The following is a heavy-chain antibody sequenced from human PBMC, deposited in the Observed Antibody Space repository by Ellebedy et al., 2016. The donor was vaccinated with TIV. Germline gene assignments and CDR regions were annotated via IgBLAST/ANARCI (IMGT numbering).Heavy chain of an antibody. D-gene: IGHD3-10*01. CDR2: IYASGST. J-gene: IGHJ4*02. CDR1: GGSISTYY. Sequence: MPGGSLRLSCTVSGGSISTYYWSWIRQPAGKGLEWIGRIYASGSTNYNPSLKTRVTMSLDTSKNQFSLKLKSVTAADTAVYYCARDYNGSGSYYDWGQGTLVTVSS. CDR3: ARDYNGSGSYYD. V-gene: IGHV4-4*07.